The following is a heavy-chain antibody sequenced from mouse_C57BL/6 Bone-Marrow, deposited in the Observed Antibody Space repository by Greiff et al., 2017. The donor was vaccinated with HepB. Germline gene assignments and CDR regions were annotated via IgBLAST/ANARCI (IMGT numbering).Heavy chain of an antibody. J-gene: IGHJ2*01. CDR1: GYTFTSYW. Sequence: VQLQQPGAELVKPGASVKLSCKASGYTFTSYWMHWVKQRPGQGLEWIGEIDPSDSYTNYNQKFKGKSTLTVDKSSSTAYMQLSSLTSEDSAVYYCARYGTTVVGYFDYWGQGTTLTVSS. CDR3: ARYGTTVVGYFDY. V-gene: IGHV1-69*01. CDR2: IDPSDSYT. D-gene: IGHD1-1*01.